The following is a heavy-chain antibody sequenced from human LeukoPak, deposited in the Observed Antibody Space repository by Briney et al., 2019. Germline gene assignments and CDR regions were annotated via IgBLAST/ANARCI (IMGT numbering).Heavy chain of an antibody. Sequence: SETLSLTCTVSGGSISCYYWSWMRQPPGQGLEWIGYIYYSGSTNYNPSLKSRVTISVDTSKNQFSLKLSSVTAADTAVYYCARDKSGVFDYWGQGTLVTVSS. CDR2: IYYSGST. V-gene: IGHV4-59*01. D-gene: IGHD3-3*01. CDR1: GGSISCYY. J-gene: IGHJ4*02. CDR3: ARDKSGVFDY.